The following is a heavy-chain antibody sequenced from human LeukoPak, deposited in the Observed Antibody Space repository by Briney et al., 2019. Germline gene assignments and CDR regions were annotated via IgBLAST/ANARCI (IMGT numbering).Heavy chain of an antibody. D-gene: IGHD1-26*01. Sequence: GGSLRLSCAASGFTFSSYSMNWVRQAPGKGLEWVSSISSSNNYIYYADSVRGRFTISRDNAKNSLYLQMNSLRAEDTAVYYCARDGIVGATNERVFDYWGQGTLVTVSS. CDR3: ARDGIVGATNERVFDY. V-gene: IGHV3-21*01. CDR1: GFTFSSYS. J-gene: IGHJ4*02. CDR2: ISSSNNYI.